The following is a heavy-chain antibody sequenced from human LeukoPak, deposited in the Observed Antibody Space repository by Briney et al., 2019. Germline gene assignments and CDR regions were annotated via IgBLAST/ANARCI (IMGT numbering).Heavy chain of an antibody. CDR3: ARGYHYGDPYYYYYGMDV. J-gene: IGHJ6*02. Sequence: ASVKVSCKASGYTFTSYAMNWVRQAPGQGLEWMGGIIPIFGTANYAQKFQGRVTITADESTSTAYMELSSLRSEDTAVYYCARGYHYGDPYYYYYGMDVWGQGTTVTVSS. D-gene: IGHD4-17*01. CDR2: IIPIFGTA. V-gene: IGHV1-69*13. CDR1: GYTFTSYA.